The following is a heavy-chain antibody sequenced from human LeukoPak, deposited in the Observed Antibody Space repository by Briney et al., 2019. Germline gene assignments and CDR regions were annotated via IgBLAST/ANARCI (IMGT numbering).Heavy chain of an antibody. CDR2: INADGRNT. Sequence: GGSLRLSCAASGFSLDNYWMHWVRLAPGKGLEWVSRINADGRNTPYADSVKGRFTISRDNAKNTLYLQMSSLRAEDTAVYYCARGSSSGWPDYFDYWGRGALVTVSS. CDR3: ARGSSSGWPDYFDY. J-gene: IGHJ4*02. V-gene: IGHV3-74*01. D-gene: IGHD6-19*01. CDR1: GFSLDNYW.